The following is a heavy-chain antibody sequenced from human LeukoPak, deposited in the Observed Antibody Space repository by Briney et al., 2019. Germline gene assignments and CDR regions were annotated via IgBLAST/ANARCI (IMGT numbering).Heavy chain of an antibody. CDR2: ISYEGSNK. D-gene: IGHD1-14*01. V-gene: IGHV3-30*04. J-gene: IGHJ4*02. CDR1: GFTFSSYA. Sequence: GGSLRLSCAASGFTFSSYAMHWVRQAPGKGLEWVAVISYEGSNKYYADSVKGRFTISRDNSKNTLYLQMNSLRAEDTAVYYCASDPGYRTLEYYFDYWGQGTLVTVSS. CDR3: ASDPGYRTLEYYFDY.